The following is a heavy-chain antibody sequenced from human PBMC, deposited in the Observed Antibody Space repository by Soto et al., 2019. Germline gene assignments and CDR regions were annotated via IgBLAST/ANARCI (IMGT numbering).Heavy chain of an antibody. Sequence: PGGSLRLSCAASGFTFSSYSMNWVRQAPGKGLEWVSSISSSSSYIYYADSVKGRFTISRDNAKNSLYLQMNSLRAEDTAVYYCARGHSSGYGDAFDIWGQGTMVTVSS. J-gene: IGHJ3*02. D-gene: IGHD6-19*01. CDR1: GFTFSSYS. CDR2: ISSSSSYI. CDR3: ARGHSSGYGDAFDI. V-gene: IGHV3-21*01.